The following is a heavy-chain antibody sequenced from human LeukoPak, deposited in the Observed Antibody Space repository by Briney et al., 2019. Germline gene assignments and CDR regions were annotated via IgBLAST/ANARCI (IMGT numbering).Heavy chain of an antibody. D-gene: IGHD4-11*01. CDR2: IYYTGST. CDR1: GGSISNDY. CDR3: ARDLTVLTGDRWFDP. J-gene: IGHJ5*02. Sequence: SETLSLTCTVSGGSISNDYWSWIRQPPGKGLECIGYIYYTGSTNYNPSLKSRVTISVDTSKNQFSLKLSSVTAADTAVYYCARDLTVLTGDRWFDPWGQGTLVTVSS. V-gene: IGHV4-59*01.